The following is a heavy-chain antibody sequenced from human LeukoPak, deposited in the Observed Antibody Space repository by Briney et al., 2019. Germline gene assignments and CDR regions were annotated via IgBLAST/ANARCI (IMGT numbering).Heavy chain of an antibody. V-gene: IGHV3-30-3*01. CDR1: GFTFSSYA. Sequence: GGSLRLSCAASGFTFSSYAMHWVRQAPGKGLEWVAVISYDGSNKYYADSVKGRFTISRDNSKNTLYLQMNSLRAEDTAVYYCASTEVATISSAFDIWGQGTMVTVSS. J-gene: IGHJ3*02. D-gene: IGHD5-24*01. CDR2: ISYDGSNK. CDR3: ASTEVATISSAFDI.